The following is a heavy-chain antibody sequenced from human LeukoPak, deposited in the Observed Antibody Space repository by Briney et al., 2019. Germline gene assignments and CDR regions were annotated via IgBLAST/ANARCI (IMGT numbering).Heavy chain of an antibody. Sequence: GASVKVSCKASGYTFTGYYMHWVRQAPGQGLEWMGRINPNSGGTNYAQKFQGRVTMTRNTSISTAYMELSSLRSEDTAVYYCARGPTVTTLNWFDPWGQGTLVTVSS. CDR1: GYTFTGYY. CDR3: ARGPTVTTLNWFDP. V-gene: IGHV1-2*06. CDR2: INPNSGGT. J-gene: IGHJ5*02. D-gene: IGHD4-17*01.